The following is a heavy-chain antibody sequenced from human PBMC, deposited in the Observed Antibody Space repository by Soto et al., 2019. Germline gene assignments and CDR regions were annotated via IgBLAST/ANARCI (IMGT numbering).Heavy chain of an antibody. V-gene: IGHV4-59*01. CDR2: VYSSGST. D-gene: IGHD4-17*01. CDR3: ARGTTTVTWFDP. J-gene: IGHJ5*02. Sequence: QVQLQQSGPGLVRPSETLSLTCTVSGGSINNYYWNWIRQPPGKGLEWIGFVYSSGSTNYNPSLKRRVTISVDTSNSQFSLILSSVTAADTAVYYCARGTTTVTWFDPWGQGTLVTVSS. CDR1: GGSINNYY.